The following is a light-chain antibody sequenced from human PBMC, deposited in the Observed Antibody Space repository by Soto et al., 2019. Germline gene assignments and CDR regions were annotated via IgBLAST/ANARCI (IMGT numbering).Light chain of an antibody. Sequence: QSVLTQPPSASGTPVPRVTISCAGSRSKIGGNFVYWYQQVPGTAPKRIVYLNNHRPSGVPDRFSGSKSGTSASLAISGLRSEDGAVYYCAAWDDYLTGPIFGGGTKVTVL. CDR1: RSKIGGNF. CDR3: AAWDDYLTGPI. J-gene: IGLJ2*01. CDR2: LNN. V-gene: IGLV1-47*01.